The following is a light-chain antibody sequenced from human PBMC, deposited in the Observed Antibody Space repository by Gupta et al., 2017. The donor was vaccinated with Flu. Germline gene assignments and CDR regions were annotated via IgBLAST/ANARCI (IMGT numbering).Light chain of an antibody. CDR1: SSDVGAWGF. CDR2: DVD. Sequence: QSALTQPRSVSGSAGQAVTISCTGTSSDVGAWGFVSWYQQPPGRAPKAIIYDVDRRPSGVPDRFSGAKVGNTASLTISGLQADDGADYYCYSYAGTYTFVFGGGTRLTVL. CDR3: YSYAGTYTFV. J-gene: IGLJ2*01. V-gene: IGLV2-11*01.